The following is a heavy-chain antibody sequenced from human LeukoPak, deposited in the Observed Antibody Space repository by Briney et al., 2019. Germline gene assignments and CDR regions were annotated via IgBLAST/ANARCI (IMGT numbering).Heavy chain of an antibody. V-gene: IGHV3-7*01. CDR2: IRQDGSET. CDR1: GFTFTNYW. J-gene: IGHJ4*02. D-gene: IGHD1-7*01. CDR3: ASRAGKPGNTPWCFDY. Sequence: PGGSLRLSCAASGFTFTNYWMTWVRQAPGKGPEWVANIRQDGSETNYVDSVRGRFTIARDNTKNSPYLQMTSLRGEDTAVYYCASRAGKPGNTPWCFDYWGQGALVTVSS.